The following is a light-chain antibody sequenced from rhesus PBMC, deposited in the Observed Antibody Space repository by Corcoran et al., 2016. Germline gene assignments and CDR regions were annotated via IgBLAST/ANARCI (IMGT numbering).Light chain of an antibody. CDR3: MQGTQVPLT. CDR2: FAS. CDR1: QSLLHSNGYTY. Sequence: DIVMTQTPLSLPVTPGEPASISCRSSQSLLHSNGYTYLYWYMQKPGQSPQLLMYFASYLSSGVQDRVSGSGSGTDLTLEIRRVEAEDVGVYYCMQGTQVPLTFGGGTKVEIK. V-gene: IGKV2-91*01. J-gene: IGKJ4*01.